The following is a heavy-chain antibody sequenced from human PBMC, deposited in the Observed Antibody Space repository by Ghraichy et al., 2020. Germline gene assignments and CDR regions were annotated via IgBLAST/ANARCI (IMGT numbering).Heavy chain of an antibody. CDR2: ITGSGGST. CDR3: AKERRVIPSGAIDY. D-gene: IGHD2-2*01. V-gene: IGHV3-23*01. J-gene: IGHJ4*02. CDR1: GFTFDSYG. Sequence: GGSLRLSCAGSGFTFDSYGMNWVRQASGKGLEWVSGITGSGGSTYHADSVKGRFTISRDNSNKTVVLQMNNLRPDDTAVYYCAKERRVIPSGAIDYWGQGTLVTVSS.